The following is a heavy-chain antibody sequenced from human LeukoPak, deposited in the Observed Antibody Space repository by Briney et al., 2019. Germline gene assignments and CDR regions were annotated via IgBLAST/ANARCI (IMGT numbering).Heavy chain of an antibody. CDR2: INPNSGGT. CDR1: GYTFTGYY. D-gene: IGHD3-22*01. V-gene: IGHV1-2*06. CDR3: ARDPETYYYDSSGYYPFDY. J-gene: IGHJ4*02. Sequence: GASVKVSCKASGYTFTGYYMHWVRQAPGQGLEWRGRINPNSGGTNFAQKFKGRVTMTGDTSISTAYMELSRLRSDDTAVYYCARDPETYYYDSSGYYPFDYWGQGTLVTVSS.